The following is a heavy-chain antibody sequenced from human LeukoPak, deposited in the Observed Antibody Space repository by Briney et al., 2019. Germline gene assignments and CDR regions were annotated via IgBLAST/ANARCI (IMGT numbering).Heavy chain of an antibody. CDR3: ATRLWQQLGIDY. CDR1: GYTLTELS. CDR2: FDPEDGET. J-gene: IGHJ4*02. V-gene: IGHV1-24*01. Sequence: ASVKVSCKVSGYTLTELSMHWVRQAPGKGLEWMGGFDPEDGETIYAQKFQGRVTMTEDTSTDTAYMELSSLRSEDTAVYYCATRLWQQLGIDYWGQGTLVTVSS. D-gene: IGHD6-13*01.